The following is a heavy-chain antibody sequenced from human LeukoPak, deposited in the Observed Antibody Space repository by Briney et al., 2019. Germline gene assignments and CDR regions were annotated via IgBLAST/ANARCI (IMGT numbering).Heavy chain of an antibody. D-gene: IGHD2-15*01. CDR3: AKDHCSVGSCYMNFDY. CDR2: IRYDGSNK. J-gene: IGHJ4*02. Sequence: PGRSLRLSCTASGFTFGDYAMSWVRQAPGKGLERVAFIRYDGSNKYYADSVKGRFTISRDNSKNTLYLQMNSLRAEDTAVYYCAKDHCSVGSCYMNFDYWGQGTLVTVSS. CDR1: GFTFGDYA. V-gene: IGHV3-30*02.